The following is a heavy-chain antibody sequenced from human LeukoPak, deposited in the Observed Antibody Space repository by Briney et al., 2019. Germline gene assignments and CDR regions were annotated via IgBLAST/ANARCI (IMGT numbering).Heavy chain of an antibody. J-gene: IGHJ5*02. V-gene: IGHV4-39*07. Sequence: PSETLSLTCTVSGGSISSSSYYWGWIRQPPGKGLEWIGSIYYSGSTYYNPSLKSRVTISVDTSKNQFSLKLSSVTAADTAVYYCARDRHTGWNGWFDPWGQGTLVTVSS. CDR3: ARDRHTGWNGWFDP. D-gene: IGHD1-1*01. CDR2: IYYSGST. CDR1: GGSISSSSYY.